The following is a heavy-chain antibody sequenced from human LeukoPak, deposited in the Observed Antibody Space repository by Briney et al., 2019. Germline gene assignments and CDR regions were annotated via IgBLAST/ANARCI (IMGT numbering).Heavy chain of an antibody. CDR2: INPNSGGT. J-gene: IGHJ5*02. D-gene: IGHD3-16*02. V-gene: IGHV1-2*04. CDR1: GYTFTGYY. CDR3: ARNMITFGGVIVYNWFDP. Sequence: ASVTVSCKASGYTFTGYYMHWVRQAPGQGLEWMGWINPNSGGTNYAQKFQGWVTMTRDTSISTAYMELSRLRSDDTAVYYCARNMITFGGVIVYNWFDPWGQGTLVTASS.